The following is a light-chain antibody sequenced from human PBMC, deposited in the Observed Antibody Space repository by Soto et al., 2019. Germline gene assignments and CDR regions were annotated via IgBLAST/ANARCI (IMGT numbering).Light chain of an antibody. CDR2: SNN. V-gene: IGLV1-44*01. J-gene: IGLJ1*01. CDR1: SANIGSNT. CDR3: AAWDDSLNGYV. Sequence: QSVLTQPPSASGTPGRRVTISCSGSSANIGSNTVNWYQQLPGTAPKLLLYSNNQRPSGVPDRFSGSKSGTSASLAISGLQSEDEADFYCAAWDDSLNGYVFGTGTKVTVL.